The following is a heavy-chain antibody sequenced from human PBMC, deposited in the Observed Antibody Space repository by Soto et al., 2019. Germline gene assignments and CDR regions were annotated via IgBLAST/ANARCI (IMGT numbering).Heavy chain of an antibody. D-gene: IGHD3-10*01. CDR1: GGSFSGYY. CDR3: AREGGAYYYGSGSQDWFDP. V-gene: IGHV4-34*01. CDR2: INHSGST. Sequence: QVQLQQWGAGLLKPSETLSLTCAVYGGSFSGYYWSWIRQPPGKGLEWIGEINHSGSTNYNPSLKSRVTISVDTSKNQFSLKLSSVTAADTAVYYCAREGGAYYYGSGSQDWFDPWGQGTLVTVSS. J-gene: IGHJ5*02.